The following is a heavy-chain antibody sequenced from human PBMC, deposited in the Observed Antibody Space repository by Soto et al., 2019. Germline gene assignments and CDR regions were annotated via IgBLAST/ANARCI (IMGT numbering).Heavy chain of an antibody. Sequence: PSETLSLTCSVSGGSVSSGYYWNWIRQSPGKGLEWIGHLYYTGSTNYNPSLKSRVTISVDTSKNQFSLKLSSVTAADTAVYYCACQSGDYADYWGQGTLVTVSS. CDR1: GGSVSSGYY. CDR2: LYYTGST. V-gene: IGHV4-61*01. D-gene: IGHD3-10*01. CDR3: ACQSGDYADY. J-gene: IGHJ4*02.